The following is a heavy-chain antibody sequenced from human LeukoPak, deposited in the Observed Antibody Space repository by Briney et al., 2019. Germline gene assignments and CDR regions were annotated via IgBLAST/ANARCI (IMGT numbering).Heavy chain of an antibody. Sequence: ASVKVSCKASGGTFSSYAISWVRQAPGQGLEWMGRIIPILGIANYAQKFQGRVTITADKSTSTAYMELSSLRFEDTAVYYCARDDIVVVVANYGMDVWGQGTTVTVSS. D-gene: IGHD2-15*01. CDR3: ARDDIVVVVANYGMDV. J-gene: IGHJ6*02. CDR1: GGTFSSYA. V-gene: IGHV1-69*04. CDR2: IIPILGIA.